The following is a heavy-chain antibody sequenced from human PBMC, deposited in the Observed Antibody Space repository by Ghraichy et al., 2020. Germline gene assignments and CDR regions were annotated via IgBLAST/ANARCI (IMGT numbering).Heavy chain of an antibody. CDR2: ILYGGST. D-gene: IGHD1-26*01. Sequence: SETLSPTCSVSGGSITNYYWSWIRQPPGKGLELIGYILYGGSTSYNPSLKSRLTISVDTSKNQFSLEVSSMTAADTAVYYCATLGTSSGSPVDFWGQGTLVTVSS. CDR1: GGSITNYY. CDR3: ATLGTSSGSPVDF. V-gene: IGHV4-59*01. J-gene: IGHJ4*02.